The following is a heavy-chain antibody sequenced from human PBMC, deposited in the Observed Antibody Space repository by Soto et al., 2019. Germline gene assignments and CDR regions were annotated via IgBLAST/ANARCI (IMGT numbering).Heavy chain of an antibody. V-gene: IGHV3-30-3*01. Sequence: QVQLAESGGGVVQPGRSLRLSCAASGFTFSSYAMHWVRQAPGKGLEWVAVISYDGSNKYYADSVKGRFTISRDNSKNTLYLQMNSLRAEDTAVYYCAREYSSSSTFDYWGQGTLVTVSS. D-gene: IGHD6-6*01. CDR1: GFTFSSYA. CDR3: AREYSSSSTFDY. J-gene: IGHJ4*02. CDR2: ISYDGSNK.